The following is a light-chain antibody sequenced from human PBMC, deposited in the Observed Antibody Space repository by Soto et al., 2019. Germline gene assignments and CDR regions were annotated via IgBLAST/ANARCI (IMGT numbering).Light chain of an antibody. V-gene: IGLV2-14*01. CDR3: SSFTSSSTLYV. CDR1: SSDVGGYNY. CDR2: DVS. J-gene: IGLJ1*01. Sequence: QSVLTQPASVSGSPGQSITISCTGTSSDVGGYNYVSWYQQHPGKAPKLVIYDVSNRPSGVSNRFSGSKSGNTASLTISGLQAEDEADYYCSSFTSSSTLYVFGTGTKVTVL.